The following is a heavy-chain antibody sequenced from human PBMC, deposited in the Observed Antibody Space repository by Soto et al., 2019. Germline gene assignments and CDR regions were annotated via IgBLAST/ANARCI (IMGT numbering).Heavy chain of an antibody. Sequence: PGGSLRLSCAVSGFTFGGYSMHWVRQAPGKGLEWVAFISYDGSQKKYADSVEGRSTVSRDNSNNALYLEMNNLRDEDTAVYYCARDGASGALDAFDIWGQGTMVTVSS. CDR1: GFTFGGYS. V-gene: IGHV3-30-3*01. CDR2: ISYDGSQK. CDR3: ARDGASGALDAFDI. J-gene: IGHJ3*02. D-gene: IGHD6-13*01.